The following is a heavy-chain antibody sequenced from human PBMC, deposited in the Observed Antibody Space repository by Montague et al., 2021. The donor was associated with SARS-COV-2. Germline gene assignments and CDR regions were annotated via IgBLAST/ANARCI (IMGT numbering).Heavy chain of an antibody. J-gene: IGHJ3*02. D-gene: IGHD6-13*01. V-gene: IGHV4-59*02. Sequence: ETLSLTCTVSVVSVSRSYWSWIRQPPGKGLEWIGYVYDSDRTNYNPALRSRLTISVDTSKNKISLTLVSVTAADTAVYFCARGPGLGSWSVDAYDTWGQGTRVTVSS. CDR2: VYDSDRT. CDR3: ARGPGLGSWSVDAYDT. CDR1: VVSVSRSY.